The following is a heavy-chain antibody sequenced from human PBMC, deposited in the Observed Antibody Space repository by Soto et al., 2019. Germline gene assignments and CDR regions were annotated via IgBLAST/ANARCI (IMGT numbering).Heavy chain of an antibody. D-gene: IGHD1-7*01. CDR1: GGSISSYY. CDR3: ARRYGTTFDY. Sequence: QVQLQESGPGLVKPSETLSLTCTVSGGSISSYYWSWIRQPPGKGLEWIGYIYYSGSTNYNPSLKSRLTISVDTSNNQFSLKLSSVTAADTAVYYCARRYGTTFDYWGQGTLVTVSS. J-gene: IGHJ4*02. CDR2: IYYSGST. V-gene: IGHV4-59*01.